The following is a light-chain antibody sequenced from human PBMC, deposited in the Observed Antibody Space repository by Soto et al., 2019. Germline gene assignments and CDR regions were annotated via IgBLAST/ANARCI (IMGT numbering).Light chain of an antibody. V-gene: IGKV3-20*01. J-gene: IGKJ4*01. CDR1: QSVSSSF. Sequence: EIVLTHSPGTLSLALLERATLXFMASQSVSSSFLAWYQQKPGQAPRLLIYGASSRATGIPDRVSGSGSGTDFTLTISRLEPADFAVYYCQQYGSSPLTFGGGTKVDIK. CDR3: QQYGSSPLT. CDR2: GAS.